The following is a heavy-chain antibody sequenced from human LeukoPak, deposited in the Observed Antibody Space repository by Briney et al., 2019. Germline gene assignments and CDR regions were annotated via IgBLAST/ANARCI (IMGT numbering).Heavy chain of an antibody. D-gene: IGHD1-26*01. V-gene: IGHV4-39*07. Sequence: PSETLSLTCTVSGASISGSGYYWGWIRQPPGKGLEWIGNIYDSGSTNYNPSLKSRVTVSVDTSKNQFSLKLSSVTAADTAVYYCARGSGSYYPWDYWGQGTLVTVSS. J-gene: IGHJ4*02. CDR3: ARGSGSYYPWDY. CDR1: GASISGSGYY. CDR2: IYDSGST.